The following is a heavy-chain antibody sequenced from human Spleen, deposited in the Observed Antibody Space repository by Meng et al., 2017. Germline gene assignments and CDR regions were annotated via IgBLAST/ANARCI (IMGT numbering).Heavy chain of an antibody. Sequence: GDGILKPSETLSLTCVVSGGSFSDYYWSWIRQPPGKGLEWIGDISHDGSTYYNPSLKSRVTISVDTSKNQFSLKMRSVTAADTAVFYCARVYRGASGSPLDYWGLGTLVTVSS. CDR3: ARVYRGASGSPLDY. CDR2: ISHDGST. CDR1: GGSFSDYY. J-gene: IGHJ4*02. V-gene: IGHV4-34*01. D-gene: IGHD3-10*01.